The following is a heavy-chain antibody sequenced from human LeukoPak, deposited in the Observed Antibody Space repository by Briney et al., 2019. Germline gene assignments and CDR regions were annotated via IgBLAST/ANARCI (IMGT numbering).Heavy chain of an antibody. V-gene: IGHV4-59*01. D-gene: IGHD4/OR15-4a*01. CDR3: AATIKRDYGDTNLDY. J-gene: IGHJ4*02. CDR1: GDSISSYF. CDR2: VHNGRYS. Sequence: PSETLSLTCSVPGDSISSYFWSWIRQPPGKGLEWIGYVHNGRYSNYNPSLKSRVTISGDTSKNQLSLKLTSVTAADTAVYYCAATIKRDYGDTNLDYWGQGTLVTVSS.